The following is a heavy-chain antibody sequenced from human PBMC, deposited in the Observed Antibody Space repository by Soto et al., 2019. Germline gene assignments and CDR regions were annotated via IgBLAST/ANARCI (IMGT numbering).Heavy chain of an antibody. CDR3: ANHGVQRDAFDI. D-gene: IGHD3-3*01. V-gene: IGHV3-7*01. Sequence: EVQLVESGGGLVQPGGSLRLSCAASGFTFSSYWMSWVRQAPGKGLEWVANIKQDGSEKYYVDSVKGRFTISRDNAKNSLYLQRNSLRAEDTAVYYCANHGVQRDAFDIWGQETMVTVSS. CDR1: GFTFSSYW. J-gene: IGHJ3*02. CDR2: IKQDGSEK.